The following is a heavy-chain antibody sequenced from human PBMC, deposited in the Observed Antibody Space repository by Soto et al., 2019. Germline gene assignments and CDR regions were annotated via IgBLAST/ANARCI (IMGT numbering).Heavy chain of an antibody. Sequence: PSETLSLTCAVYGGSFSGYYWSWIRQPPGKGLEWIGEINHSGSTNYNPSLKSRVTISVDTSKNQFSLKLSSVTAADTAVYYCARAAYYDSRTHTNNWFDPWGQGTLVTVSS. V-gene: IGHV4-34*01. CDR1: GGSFSGYY. CDR3: ARAAYYDSRTHTNNWFDP. D-gene: IGHD3-22*01. J-gene: IGHJ5*02. CDR2: INHSGST.